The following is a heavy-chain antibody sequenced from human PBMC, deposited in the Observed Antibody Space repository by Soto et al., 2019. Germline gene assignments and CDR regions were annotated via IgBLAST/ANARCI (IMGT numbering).Heavy chain of an antibody. Sequence: EVQLVESGGGLVQPGGSLRLSCAASGFTFSSYWMHWVRQAPGKGLVWVSRINSDGSSTSYADSVKGRFTISRDNTKNTLYLQMNSLRAEDTAVYYCARELVLWFGETSLVSTPGSNYYYYYGMDVWGQGTTVTVSS. J-gene: IGHJ6*02. D-gene: IGHD3-10*01. CDR1: GFTFSSYW. V-gene: IGHV3-74*01. CDR2: INSDGSST. CDR3: ARELVLWFGETSLVSTPGSNYYYYYGMDV.